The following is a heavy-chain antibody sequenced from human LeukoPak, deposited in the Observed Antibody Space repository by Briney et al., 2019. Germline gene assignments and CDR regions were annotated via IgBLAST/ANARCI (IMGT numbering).Heavy chain of an antibody. CDR1: GFTFSSYA. D-gene: IGHD3-3*01. CDR2: ISGSGGST. Sequence: QSGGSLRLSCAASGFTFSSYAMSWVRQAPGKGLEWVSAISGSGGSTYYADSVKGRFTISRDNSKNTLYLQMNSLRAEDTAVYYCAKDRRFLEWLTGFDYWDQGTLVTVSS. CDR3: AKDRRFLEWLTGFDY. V-gene: IGHV3-23*01. J-gene: IGHJ4*02.